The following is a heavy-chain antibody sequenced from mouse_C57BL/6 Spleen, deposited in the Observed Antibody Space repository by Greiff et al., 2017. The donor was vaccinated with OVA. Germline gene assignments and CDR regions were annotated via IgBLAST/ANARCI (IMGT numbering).Heavy chain of an antibody. CDR3: ASYGSSYDHYAMDY. Sequence: QVQLQQSGTELAKPGASVKLSCKASGYTFTTYCMHWVKQRPGQGLEWIGYMTPSGGYTKYNQKFKDKATLTADKSSSTVYMQLSSLTYEDSAVYYCASYGSSYDHYAMDYWGQGTSVTVSS. D-gene: IGHD1-1*01. CDR1: GYTFTTYC. J-gene: IGHJ4*01. V-gene: IGHV1-7*01. CDR2: MTPSGGYT.